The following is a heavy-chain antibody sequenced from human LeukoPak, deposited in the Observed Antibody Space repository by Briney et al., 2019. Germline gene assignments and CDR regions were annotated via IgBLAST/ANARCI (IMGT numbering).Heavy chain of an antibody. CDR1: GVSIRSYY. D-gene: IGHD3-9*01. CDR3: ARDLNYYFDY. J-gene: IGHJ4*02. CDR2: IYYNGNT. V-gene: IGHV4-59*01. Sequence: SETLSLTCTVSGVSIRSYYWSWIRQPPGKGLEWIGYIYYNGNTNYSPSLNSRVTISVDTSNNQFSLKLSSVTAAVTAVYYCARDLNYYFDYWGQGTLVTVSS.